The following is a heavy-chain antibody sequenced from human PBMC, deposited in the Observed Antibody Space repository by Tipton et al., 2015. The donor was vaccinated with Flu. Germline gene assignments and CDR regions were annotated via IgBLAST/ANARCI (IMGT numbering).Heavy chain of an antibody. Sequence: TLSLTCAVYGGSFSGYYWSWIRQPPGKGLEWIGEINHSGSTNYNPSLKSRVTISVGTSKNQFSLKLSSVTAADTAVYYCARGSIVAAINYWGQGTLVTVSP. J-gene: IGHJ4*02. D-gene: IGHD2-15*01. CDR1: GGSFSGYY. CDR2: INHSGST. CDR3: ARGSIVAAINY. V-gene: IGHV4-34*01.